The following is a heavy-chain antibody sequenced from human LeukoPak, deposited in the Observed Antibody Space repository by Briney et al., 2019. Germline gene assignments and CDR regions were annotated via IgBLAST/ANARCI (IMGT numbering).Heavy chain of an antibody. Sequence: GGSLRLSCAASGFTFSSYWMSWVRQAPGKGLEWVANIKQDGSEKYYVDSVKGRFTISRDNAKNSLYLQMNSLRAEDTAVYYCARRPAGITMIVVADHAFDIWGQGTMVTVSS. V-gene: IGHV3-7*01. J-gene: IGHJ3*02. D-gene: IGHD3-22*01. CDR3: ARRPAGITMIVVADHAFDI. CDR2: IKQDGSEK. CDR1: GFTFSSYW.